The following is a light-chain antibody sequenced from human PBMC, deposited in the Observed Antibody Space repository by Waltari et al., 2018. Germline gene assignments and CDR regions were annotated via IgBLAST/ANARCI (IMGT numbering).Light chain of an antibody. CDR3: QQYGTSRT. V-gene: IGKV3-20*01. J-gene: IGKJ1*01. Sequence: EIVLTQSPDTLSLSPGERAPLSCRASQSVSSNYFAWYQQKPGQAPRLLIYGASNRATGIPDRFSGRGSGTDFTLTISRLEPEDSAVYYCQQYGTSRTFGRGTKVEIK. CDR2: GAS. CDR1: QSVSSNY.